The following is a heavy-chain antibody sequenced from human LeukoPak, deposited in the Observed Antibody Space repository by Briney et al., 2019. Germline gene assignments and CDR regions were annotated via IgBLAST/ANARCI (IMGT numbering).Heavy chain of an antibody. Sequence: SETLSLTCAVYGGSFSGYYWSWIRQPPGKGLEWIGEINHSGSTNYNPSLKSRVTISVDTSKNQFSLKLSSVTAADTAVYYCARRQGSSWHYWGQGTLVTVSS. D-gene: IGHD6-13*01. CDR1: GGSFSGYY. J-gene: IGHJ4*02. CDR3: ARRQGSSWHY. V-gene: IGHV4-34*01. CDR2: INHSGST.